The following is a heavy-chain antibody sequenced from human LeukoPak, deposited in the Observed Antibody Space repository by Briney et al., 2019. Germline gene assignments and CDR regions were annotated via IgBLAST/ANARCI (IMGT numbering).Heavy chain of an antibody. J-gene: IGHJ3*02. CDR3: SYYDRRAFDI. D-gene: IGHD3-22*01. CDR2: MNPNSGNT. CDR1: GYTFTNYD. V-gene: IGHV1-8*02. Sequence: ASVKVSCETSGYTFTNYDINWVRQASEQGLEWMGWMNPNSGNTGYAQKFQGRVTMTRNTSISTAYMELSSLRSEDTAVYYCSYYDRRAFDIWGQGTMVTVSS.